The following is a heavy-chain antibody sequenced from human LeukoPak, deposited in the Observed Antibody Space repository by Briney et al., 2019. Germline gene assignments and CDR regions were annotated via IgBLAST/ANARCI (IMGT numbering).Heavy chain of an antibody. CDR3: AKERTYYDFWSGYYSHYYYYYMDV. CDR2: MSGSGGST. Sequence: PGGSLRLSCAASGFTFSSYAISWVRLAPGKGLEWVSTMSGSGGSTYYADSVKGRFTISRDNSKNTLYLQMNSLRAEDTAVYYCAKERTYYDFWSGYYSHYYYYYMDVWGKGTTVTVSS. V-gene: IGHV3-23*01. D-gene: IGHD3-3*01. CDR1: GFTFSSYA. J-gene: IGHJ6*03.